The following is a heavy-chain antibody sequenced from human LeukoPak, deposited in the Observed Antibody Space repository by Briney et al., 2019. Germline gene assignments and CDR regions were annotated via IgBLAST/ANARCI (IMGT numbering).Heavy chain of an antibody. Sequence: SETLSLTCTVSGGSISSYYWSWIRQPPGKGLEWIGYIYYGGSTNYNPSLKSRVTISVDTSKNQFSLKLSSVTAADTAVYYCARHSSGWYRWFDPWGQGTLVTVSS. CDR2: IYYGGST. J-gene: IGHJ5*02. CDR3: ARHSSGWYRWFDP. CDR1: GGSISSYY. V-gene: IGHV4-59*01. D-gene: IGHD6-19*01.